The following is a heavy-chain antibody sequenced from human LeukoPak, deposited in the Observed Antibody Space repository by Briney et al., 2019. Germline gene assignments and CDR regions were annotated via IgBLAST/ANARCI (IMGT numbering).Heavy chain of an antibody. V-gene: IGHV5-10-1*01. CDR3: ARHLIRGDSSSWYGY. Sequence: RGESLKISCKGSGYSFTSYWISWVRQMPGKGLEWMGRIDPSDSYTNYSPSFQGHVTISADKSISTAYLQWSSLKASDTAMYYCARHLIRGDSSSWYGYWGQGTLVTVSS. D-gene: IGHD6-13*01. CDR2: IDPSDSYT. J-gene: IGHJ4*02. CDR1: GYSFTSYW.